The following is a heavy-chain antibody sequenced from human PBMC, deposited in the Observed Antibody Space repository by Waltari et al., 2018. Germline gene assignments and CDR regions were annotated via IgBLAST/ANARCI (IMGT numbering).Heavy chain of an antibody. J-gene: IGHJ4*02. CDR1: AGSISSGSYY. CDR2: IYTSGST. Sequence: QVQLQESGPGLVKPSQTLSLTCTVSAGSISSGSYYWSWIRQPAGKGLEWIGRIYTSGSTNYNPSLKSRVTISVDTSKNQFSLKLSSVTAADTAVYYCARSLTEYSSSWYGGFDYWGQGTLVTVSS. CDR3: ARSLTEYSSSWYGGFDY. D-gene: IGHD6-13*01. V-gene: IGHV4-61*02.